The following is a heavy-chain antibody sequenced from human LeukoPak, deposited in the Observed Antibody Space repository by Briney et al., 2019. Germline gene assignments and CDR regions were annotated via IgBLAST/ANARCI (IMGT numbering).Heavy chain of an antibody. Sequence: GASVKVSCKASGGTFSSYAISWVRQAPGQEFEWTGGIIPIFGTANYAQKFQGRVTITADESTSTAYMELSSLRSEDTAVYYCAREGDSRGYQLLSAFDIWGQGTMVTVSS. CDR3: AREGDSRGYQLLSAFDI. CDR2: IIPIFGTA. J-gene: IGHJ3*02. V-gene: IGHV1-69*13. CDR1: GGTFSSYA. D-gene: IGHD2-2*01.